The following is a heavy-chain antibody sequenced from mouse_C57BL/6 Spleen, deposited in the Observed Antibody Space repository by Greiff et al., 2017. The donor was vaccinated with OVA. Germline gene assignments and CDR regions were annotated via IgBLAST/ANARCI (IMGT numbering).Heavy chain of an antibody. CDR2: ISYDGSN. V-gene: IGHV3-6*01. Sequence: EVKLVESGPGLVKPSQSLSLTCSVTGYSITSGYYWNWIRQFPGNKLEWMGYISYDGSNNYNPSLKNRISITRDTSKNQFFLKLNSVTTEDTATYYCARVRAYYGNPGYFDVWGTGTTVTVSS. D-gene: IGHD2-10*01. J-gene: IGHJ1*03. CDR1: GYSITSGYY. CDR3: ARVRAYYGNPGYFDV.